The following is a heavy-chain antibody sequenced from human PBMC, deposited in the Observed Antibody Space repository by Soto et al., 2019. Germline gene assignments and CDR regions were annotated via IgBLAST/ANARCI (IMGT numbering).Heavy chain of an antibody. J-gene: IGHJ5*02. V-gene: IGHV3-23*01. D-gene: IGHD3-10*01. CDR2: ISGSGGST. CDR3: AKTDYYGSLMGP. CDR1: GFTFSSYA. Sequence: GGSLRLSCAASGFTFSSYARSWVRQAPGKGLEWVSAISGSGGSTYYAESVKGRFTISRDTPKHTLYLQMNSPRAEDTAVYYCAKTDYYGSLMGPWGQGPLVTVSS.